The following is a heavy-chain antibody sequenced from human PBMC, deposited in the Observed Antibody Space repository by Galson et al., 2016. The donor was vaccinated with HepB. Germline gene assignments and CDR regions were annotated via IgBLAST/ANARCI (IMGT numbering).Heavy chain of an antibody. CDR2: IDPSDSYT. CDR1: GYSFTSYW. J-gene: IGHJ4*02. Sequence: QSGAEVKKPGESLRVSCKGSGYSFTSYWISWVRQMPGKGLEWMGRIDPSDSYTNYSPSFQGHVTISADKSISTAYLQWSSLKASDTAMYYCAGGHYGSGSFYLFDSWGQGTLVTVSS. D-gene: IGHD3-10*01. CDR3: AGGHYGSGSFYLFDS. V-gene: IGHV5-10-1*01.